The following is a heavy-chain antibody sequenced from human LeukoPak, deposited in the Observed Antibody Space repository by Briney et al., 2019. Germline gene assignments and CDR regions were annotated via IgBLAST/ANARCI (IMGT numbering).Heavy chain of an antibody. V-gene: IGHV4-59*01. Sequence: SETLSLTCTVSGGSISSYYWSWIRQPPGKGLEWIGYIYYSGSTNYNPSLKSRVTISVDTSKNQFSLKLSSVTAADTAVYYCARRPQSGYATFDPWGQGALVTVSS. J-gene: IGHJ5*02. CDR3: ARRPQSGYATFDP. D-gene: IGHD5-12*01. CDR2: IYYSGST. CDR1: GGSISSYY.